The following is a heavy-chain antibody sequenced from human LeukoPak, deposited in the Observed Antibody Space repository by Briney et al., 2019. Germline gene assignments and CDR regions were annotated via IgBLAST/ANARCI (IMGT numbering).Heavy chain of an antibody. V-gene: IGHV4-59*01. CDR3: AKGPVRTPGREDY. J-gene: IGHJ4*02. CDR1: GGSISSYY. CDR2: IYYSGST. Sequence: SETLSLTCTVSGGSISSYYWSWIRQPPGKGLEWIGYIYYSGSTNYNPSLKSRVTISVDTSKNQFSLKLSSVTAADTAVYYCAKGPVRTPGREDYWGQGTLVTVSS. D-gene: IGHD1-1*01.